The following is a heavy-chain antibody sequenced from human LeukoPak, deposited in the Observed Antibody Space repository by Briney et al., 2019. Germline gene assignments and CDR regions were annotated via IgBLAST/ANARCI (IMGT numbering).Heavy chain of an antibody. J-gene: IGHJ4*02. CDR2: INHSGST. CDR1: GGSISSYY. D-gene: IGHD3-22*01. CDR3: ARVAPYTMIVVVKSKYYFDY. Sequence: SETLSLTCTISGGSISSYYWSWIRQPPGKGLEWIGEINHSGSTNYTPSLKSRVTISVDTPKNQFSLKLSSVTAAYTAVYYCARVAPYTMIVVVKSKYYFDYWGQGTLVTVSS. V-gene: IGHV4-34*01.